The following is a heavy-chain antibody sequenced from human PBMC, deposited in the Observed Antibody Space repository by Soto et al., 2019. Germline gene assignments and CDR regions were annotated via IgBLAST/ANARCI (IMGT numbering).Heavy chain of an antibody. J-gene: IGHJ5*02. CDR1: GFTFSSYV. D-gene: IGHD3-22*01. CDR3: AKVGYYDSSGHNWFDP. Sequence: HPGGSLRLSCAVSGFTFSSYVMRWVRQAPGKGLEWVSAISGSGGSTYYADSVKGRFTISRDNSKNTLYLQMNSLRADDTAVYYCAKVGYYDSSGHNWFDPWGQGTLVTVSS. V-gene: IGHV3-23*01. CDR2: ISGSGGST.